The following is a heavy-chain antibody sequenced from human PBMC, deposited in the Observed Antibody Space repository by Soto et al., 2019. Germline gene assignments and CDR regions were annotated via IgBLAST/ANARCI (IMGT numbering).Heavy chain of an antibody. V-gene: IGHV1-18*03. J-gene: IGHJ4*02. Sequence: GASVKVSCKASGYTFTSYGISWVRQAPGQGLEWMGWISAYNGNTNYAQKLQGRVTMTTDTSTISAYMELRSLRSVFMVLYYCARVVPGSYYNYYFDYWGQGTLVTAPQ. CDR3: ARVVPGSYYNYYFDY. CDR2: ISAYNGNT. CDR1: GYTFTSYG. D-gene: IGHD3-10*01.